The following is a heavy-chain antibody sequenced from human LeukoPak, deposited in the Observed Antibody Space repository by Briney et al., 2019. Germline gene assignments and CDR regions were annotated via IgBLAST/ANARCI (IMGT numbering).Heavy chain of an antibody. CDR2: INLSGGST. Sequence: ASVKVSCKASGYTFTSYYIHWVRQAPEQGLEWMGIINLSGGSTSYAQKFQGRVTMTRDTSISTAYMELSRLRSDDTAVYYCARKEGSGWLGYWGQGTLVTASS. D-gene: IGHD6-19*01. CDR1: GYTFTSYY. CDR3: ARKEGSGWLGY. V-gene: IGHV1-46*01. J-gene: IGHJ4*02.